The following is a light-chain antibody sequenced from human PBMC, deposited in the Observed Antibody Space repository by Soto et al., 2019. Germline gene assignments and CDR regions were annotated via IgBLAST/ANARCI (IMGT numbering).Light chain of an antibody. V-gene: IGLV2-14*01. CDR2: EVS. CDR1: SGDVGGYYY. CDR3: SSYTSSSTPYV. Sequence: QSALTQPASVSGSPGQSITISCTGTSGDVGGYYYVSWYQQLPGKAPKLMISEVSNRPSGVSNRFSGSKSGNTASLTISGLQAEDEADYYCSSYTSSSTPYVFGTGTKLTVL. J-gene: IGLJ1*01.